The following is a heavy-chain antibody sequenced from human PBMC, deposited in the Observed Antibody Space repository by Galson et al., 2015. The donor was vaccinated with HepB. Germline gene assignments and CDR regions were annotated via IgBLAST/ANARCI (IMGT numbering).Heavy chain of an antibody. J-gene: IGHJ4*02. D-gene: IGHD3-22*01. CDR1: GFSLSTEGVG. CDR3: ARGSRHYYDRNGSPYYFVY. V-gene: IGHV2-5*02. CDR2: IYWDDDK. Sequence: PALVKPTQTLTLTCTFSGFSLSTEGVGVGWIRQPPGKPLEWLALIYWDDDKCYSPFLKSRLTLTKDTSRNQVVLTMTNMDPVDTATYYCARGSRHYYDRNGSPYYFVYWGQGTVVTVSS.